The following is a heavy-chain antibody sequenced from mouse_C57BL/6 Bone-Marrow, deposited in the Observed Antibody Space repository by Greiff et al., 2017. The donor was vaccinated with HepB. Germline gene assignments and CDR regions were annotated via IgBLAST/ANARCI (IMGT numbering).Heavy chain of an antibody. CDR1: GFSLTSYG. CDR2: IWSGGST. D-gene: IGHD2-1*01. J-gene: IGHJ2*01. CDR3: AGNWNGNFDA. V-gene: IGHV2-2*01. Sequence: QVQLQQSGPGLVQPSQCLSITCTASGFSLTSYGVHWVRQSPGKGLEWLGVIWSGGSTDYNAAFISRLNISKDNTTSQVFFTMNSQQADDTAIDYCAGNWNGNFDAWGQGTTLTVSS.